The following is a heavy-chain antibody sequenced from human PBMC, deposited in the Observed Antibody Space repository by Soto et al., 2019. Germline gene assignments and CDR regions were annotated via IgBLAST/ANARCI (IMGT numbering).Heavy chain of an antibody. CDR2: INGDGSTT. D-gene: IGHD1-1*01. V-gene: IGHV3-74*01. J-gene: IGHJ4*02. Sequence: EVQLVESGGGLVQPGGSLRLSCAASGFTFSSYWIHWVRQAPGEGLVWVSRINGDGSTTNYADSVKGRFTISRDNAQNTIYLQMNSLRVEDTAVYYWVRRNRGGYYFDYWGQGTLVSVSS. CDR1: GFTFSSYW. CDR3: VRRNRGGYYFDY.